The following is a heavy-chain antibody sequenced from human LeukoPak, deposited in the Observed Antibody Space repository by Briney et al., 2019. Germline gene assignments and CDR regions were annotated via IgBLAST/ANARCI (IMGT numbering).Heavy chain of an antibody. Sequence: PGGSLRLSCAASGFSFSGYWMSWVRQAPGTGLEWVANIKHDGSEKYYVDSVKGRFTISRDNTKNSLYLQMNSLRAEDTAVYYCARDLSPVVRASPMGYWGQGTPVTVSS. V-gene: IGHV3-7*01. J-gene: IGHJ4*02. D-gene: IGHD3-10*01. CDR2: IKHDGSEK. CDR1: GFSFSGYW. CDR3: ARDLSPVVRASPMGY.